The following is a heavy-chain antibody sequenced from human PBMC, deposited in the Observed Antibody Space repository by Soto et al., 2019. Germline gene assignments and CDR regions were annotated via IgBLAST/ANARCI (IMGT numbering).Heavy chain of an antibody. CDR3: AKDMEPQWLSTVAGFDY. V-gene: IGHV3-9*01. CDR1: GFTFDDYA. Sequence: PGGSLRLSCAASGFTFDDYAMHWVRQAPGKGLEWVSGISWNSGSIGYADSVKGRFTISRDNAKNSLYLQMNSLRAEDTALYYCAKDMEPQWLSTVAGFDYWGQGTLVTVSS. J-gene: IGHJ4*02. D-gene: IGHD6-19*01. CDR2: ISWNSGSI.